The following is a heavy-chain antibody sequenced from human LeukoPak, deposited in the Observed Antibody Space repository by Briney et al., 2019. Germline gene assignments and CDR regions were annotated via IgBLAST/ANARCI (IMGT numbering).Heavy chain of an antibody. CDR2: INSDGSST. CDR1: GFTFSSYW. D-gene: IGHD3-22*01. Sequence: GGSLRLSCAASGFTFSSYWMHWVRQAPGKGLVWVSRINSDGSSTSYADSVKGRFTISRDNAKNTLYLQMNSLGAEDTAVYYCARDYYDKGFDYWGQGTLVTVSS. CDR3: ARDYYDKGFDY. V-gene: IGHV3-74*01. J-gene: IGHJ4*02.